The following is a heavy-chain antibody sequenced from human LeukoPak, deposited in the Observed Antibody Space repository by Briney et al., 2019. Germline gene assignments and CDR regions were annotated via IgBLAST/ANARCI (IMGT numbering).Heavy chain of an antibody. J-gene: IGHJ4*02. V-gene: IGHV3-23*01. CDR3: AKGPLIVVVPAATEV. Sequence: GGSLRLSCAASGFTFSSYAMSWVRQAPGKGLEWDSAISGSGGSTYYADSVKGRFTISRDNSKNTLYLQMNSLRAEDTAVYYCAKGPLIVVVPAATEVWGQGTLVTVSS. CDR2: ISGSGGST. CDR1: GFTFSSYA. D-gene: IGHD2-2*01.